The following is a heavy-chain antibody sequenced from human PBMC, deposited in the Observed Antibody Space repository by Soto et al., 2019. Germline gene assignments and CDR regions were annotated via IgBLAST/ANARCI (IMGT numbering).Heavy chain of an antibody. V-gene: IGHV3-49*03. Sequence: GGSLRLSCTASGFTFGDYAMSWFRQAPGKRLEWVGFIRSKAYGGTTEYAASVKGRFTISRDDSKSIAYLQMNSLKTEDTAVYYCARDKGRSPLDYWGQGTLVTVSS. CDR3: ARDKGRSPLDY. CDR2: IRSKAYGGTT. D-gene: IGHD2-15*01. J-gene: IGHJ4*02. CDR1: GFTFGDYA.